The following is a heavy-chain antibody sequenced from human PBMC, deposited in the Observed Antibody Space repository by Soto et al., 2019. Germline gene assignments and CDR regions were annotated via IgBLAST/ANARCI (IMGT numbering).Heavy chain of an antibody. V-gene: IGHV3-7*01. J-gene: IGHJ4*02. Sequence: EVQLVESGGGLVQPGGSLRLSCAASGFTFSAYWMTWVRQAPGKGLEWVANIKEDGSEKFYVDSMKGRSTISRDNAKNSLYLQMNSLRAEDTAVYYCARVRVGYFDYWGQGTLVTVSS. CDR2: IKEDGSEK. CDR3: ARVRVGYFDY. D-gene: IGHD1-26*01. CDR1: GFTFSAYW.